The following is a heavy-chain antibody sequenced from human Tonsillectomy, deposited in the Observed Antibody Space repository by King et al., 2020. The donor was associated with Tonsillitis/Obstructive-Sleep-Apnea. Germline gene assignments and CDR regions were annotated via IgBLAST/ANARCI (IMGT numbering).Heavy chain of an antibody. D-gene: IGHD5-24*01. CDR2: IIPILGIA. CDR3: ARLDGYKSEEDHMDV. CDR1: GGTFSSSV. Sequence: QLVQSGAEVKKPGSSVKVSCKASGGTFSSSVISWVRQAPGQGLEWMGGIIPILGIANYAQKFQGRVTMSADKSTSTAYMELGSLRSEDTAVYYCARLDGYKSEEDHMDVCGQGTTVTVS. J-gene: IGHJ6*02. V-gene: IGHV1-69*10.